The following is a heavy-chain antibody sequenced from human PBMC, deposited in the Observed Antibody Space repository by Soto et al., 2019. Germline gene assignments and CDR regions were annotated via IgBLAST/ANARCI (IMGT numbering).Heavy chain of an antibody. CDR1: GYTFTSYD. J-gene: IGHJ6*03. CDR3: ARSPEYGTYYYYYYMDV. V-gene: IGHV1-8*01. D-gene: IGHD1-1*01. CDR2: MNPNSGNT. Sequence: QVQLVQSGAEVKKPGASVKVSCKASGYTFTSYDINWVRQATGQGLEWKRWMNPNSGNTGYAQKFQGRVTMTRNTSISTAYMELSSLRSEDTAVYYCARSPEYGTYYYYYYMDVWGKGTTVTVSS.